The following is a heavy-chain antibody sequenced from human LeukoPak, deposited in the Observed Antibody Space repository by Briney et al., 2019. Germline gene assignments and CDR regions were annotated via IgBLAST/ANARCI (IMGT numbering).Heavy chain of an antibody. V-gene: IGHV4-39*01. CDR1: GGSISSSSYY. D-gene: IGHD3-22*01. Sequence: SETLSLTCTVSGGSISSSSYYWGWIRQPPGKGLEWIGSIYYSGSTYYNPSLKSRVTISVDTSKNQFSLKLSSVTAADTAVYHCARPYGAYYYDSSGYPSSFDYWGQGTLVTVSS. CDR2: IYYSGST. CDR3: ARPYGAYYYDSSGYPSSFDY. J-gene: IGHJ4*02.